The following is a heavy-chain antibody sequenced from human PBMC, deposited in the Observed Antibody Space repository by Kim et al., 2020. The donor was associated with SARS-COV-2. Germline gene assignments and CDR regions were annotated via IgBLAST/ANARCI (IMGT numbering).Heavy chain of an antibody. J-gene: IGHJ4*02. CDR1: GFTFSSYS. CDR3: ARDLYDILTGYPTGYFDY. CDR2: ISSSSSYI. Sequence: GGSLRLSCAASGFTFSSYSMNWVRQAPGKGLEWVSSISSSSSYIYYADSVKGRFTISRDNAKNSLYLQMNSLRAEDTAVYYCARDLYDILTGYPTGYFDYWGQGTLVTVSS. V-gene: IGHV3-21*01. D-gene: IGHD3-9*01.